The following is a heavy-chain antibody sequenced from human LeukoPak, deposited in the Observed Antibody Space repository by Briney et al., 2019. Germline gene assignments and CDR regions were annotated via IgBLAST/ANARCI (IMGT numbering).Heavy chain of an antibody. D-gene: IGHD2/OR15-2a*01. CDR1: GFTFSSYE. V-gene: IGHV3-48*03. CDR2: IASGGGANR. CDR3: ARIGTTTRGPAGLDV. Sequence: HPGGSLRLSCAASGFTFSSYEMNWVRQAPGKGLEWVSYIASGGGANRFYSESVKGRFTISRDNAKNSLYLHMNSMRAEDTGVYYCARIGTTTRGPAGLDVWGQGTTVTVSS. J-gene: IGHJ6*02.